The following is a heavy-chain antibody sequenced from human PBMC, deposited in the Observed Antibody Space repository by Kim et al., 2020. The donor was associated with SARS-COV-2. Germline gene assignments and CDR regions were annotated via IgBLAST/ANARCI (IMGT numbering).Heavy chain of an antibody. CDR3: ARGSRGTFYGSGSYYVFDY. Sequence: RVTISVDTSKNQFSLKLSSVTAADTAVYYCARGSRGTFYGSGSYYVFDYWGQGTLVTVSS. V-gene: IGHV4-34*01. J-gene: IGHJ4*02. D-gene: IGHD3-10*01.